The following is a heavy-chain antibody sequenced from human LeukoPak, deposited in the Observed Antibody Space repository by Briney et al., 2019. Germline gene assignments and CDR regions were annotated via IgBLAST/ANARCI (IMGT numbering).Heavy chain of an antibody. J-gene: IGHJ4*02. D-gene: IGHD1-14*01. Sequence: AGGSLRLSCAASGFTVITNDMTWVRQAPGKGLEWVSVLYSNGNTKYADSVQGRFTISRDNSKNTLYLDMNSLSPDDTAVYYCARGVEPLAANTLAYWGQGTLVTVSS. V-gene: IGHV3-53*01. CDR2: LYSNGNT. CDR1: GFTVITND. CDR3: ARGVEPLAANTLAY.